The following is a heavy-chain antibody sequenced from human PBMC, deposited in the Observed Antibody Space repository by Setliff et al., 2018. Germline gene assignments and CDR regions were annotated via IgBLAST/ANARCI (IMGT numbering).Heavy chain of an antibody. CDR3: ARGIYYYSSGGFYYMDV. Sequence: ASVKVSCKASGYTFSSYAMNWVRQAPGQGLEWMGWISTNTGNPTYAQGFTGRFVFSLDTSVSTAYLQISSLKAEDTAVYYCARGIYYYSSGGFYYMDVWGKGTTVTVSS. J-gene: IGHJ6*03. CDR1: GYTFSSYA. CDR2: ISTNTGNP. V-gene: IGHV7-4-1*02. D-gene: IGHD3-10*01.